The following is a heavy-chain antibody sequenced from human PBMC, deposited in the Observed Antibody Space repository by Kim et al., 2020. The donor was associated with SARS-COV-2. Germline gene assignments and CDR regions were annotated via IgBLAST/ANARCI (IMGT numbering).Heavy chain of an antibody. CDR3: AKEAWASGHDY. V-gene: IGHV3-30*18. J-gene: IGHJ4*02. D-gene: IGHD1-1*01. CDR1: GFLITDYS. CDR2: ISRDAKAV. Sequence: GGSLRLSCVVSGFLITDYSIHWVRQAPGQGLEWLSVISRDAKAVNYADTVRGRFAMSRDISKNTVYLHLNTLRSEDTAVYYCAKEAWASGHDYWGQGTLVTVSS.